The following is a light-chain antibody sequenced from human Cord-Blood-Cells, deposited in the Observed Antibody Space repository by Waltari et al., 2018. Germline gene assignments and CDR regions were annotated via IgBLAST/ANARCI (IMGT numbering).Light chain of an antibody. Sequence: DIQMTQSPSSLSASVGDRVTITCRASQSISSYLNRYQQKPGKAPKLLIYGTSSLQSGVPSMFSGSGSGTDFTLTMRSLQPEDFATYYCEQSYSTPFTFGHGTKVDIK. V-gene: IGKV1-39*01. J-gene: IGKJ3*01. CDR1: QSISSY. CDR3: EQSYSTPFT. CDR2: GTS.